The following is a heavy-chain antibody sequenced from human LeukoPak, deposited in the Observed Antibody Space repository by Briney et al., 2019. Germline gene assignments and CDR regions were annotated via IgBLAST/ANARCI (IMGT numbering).Heavy chain of an antibody. J-gene: IGHJ5*02. CDR1: GYTFTSYA. D-gene: IGHD5-18*01. Sequence: ASVKVSCKASGYTFTSYAMHWVRQAPGQRLEWMGWINAGNGNTKYSQTFQGRVTITRDTSASTAYMELSSLRSEDTAVYYCARDLDAANNWFDPWGQGTLVTVSS. V-gene: IGHV1-3*01. CDR2: INAGNGNT. CDR3: ARDLDAANNWFDP.